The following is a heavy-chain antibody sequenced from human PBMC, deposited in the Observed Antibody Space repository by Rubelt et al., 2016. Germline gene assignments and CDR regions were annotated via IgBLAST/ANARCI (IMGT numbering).Heavy chain of an antibody. Sequence: QVQLVQSGAEVKKPGSSVKVSCKASGGTFSSSAISWVRQAPGRGLEWVGGIIPMFGSPSYAQKFQDRVTITADKVTTTVYMELRSLRSEDTAVYYCATYSNYLEFDPWGQGTLVTVSS. CDR3: ATYSNYLEFDP. J-gene: IGHJ5*02. D-gene: IGHD4-11*01. V-gene: IGHV1-69*06. CDR1: GGTFSSSA. CDR2: IIPMFGSP.